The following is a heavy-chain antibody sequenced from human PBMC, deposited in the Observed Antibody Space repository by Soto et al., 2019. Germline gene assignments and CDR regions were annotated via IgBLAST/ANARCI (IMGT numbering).Heavy chain of an antibody. D-gene: IGHD6-13*01. Sequence: HPGGSLRLSCAASGFTFSSYGMHWVRQAPGKGLEWVAVISYDGSNKYYADSVKGRFTISRDNSKNTLYLQMNSLRAEDTAVYYCAKDVDIAAAGTDYGMDVWGQGTTVTVSS. CDR1: GFTFSSYG. CDR3: AKDVDIAAAGTDYGMDV. CDR2: ISYDGSNK. J-gene: IGHJ6*02. V-gene: IGHV3-30*18.